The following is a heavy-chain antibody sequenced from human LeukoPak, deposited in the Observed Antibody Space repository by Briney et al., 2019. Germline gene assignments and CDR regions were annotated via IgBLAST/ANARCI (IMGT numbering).Heavy chain of an antibody. CDR2: IYHSGST. V-gene: IGHV4-4*02. Sequence: PSETLSLTCAVSGGSISSSNWWSWVRQPPGKGLEWIGEIYHSGSTNYNPSLKSRVTISVDKSKNQFSLKLSSVTAAATAVYYCATAYDILTGYPRRYFDYWGQGTLVTVSS. D-gene: IGHD3-9*01. CDR1: GGSISSSNW. CDR3: ATAYDILTGYPRRYFDY. J-gene: IGHJ4*02.